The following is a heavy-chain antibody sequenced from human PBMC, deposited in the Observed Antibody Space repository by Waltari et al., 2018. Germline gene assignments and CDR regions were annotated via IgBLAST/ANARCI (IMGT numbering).Heavy chain of an antibody. D-gene: IGHD3-22*01. V-gene: IGHV4-59*11. CDR2: IYYSGST. Sequence: QVQLQESGPGLVKPSETLSLTCTVSGGSISGHYWSWIRQPPGKGLEWIGYIYYSGSTNYNPSLKSRVTISVDTSKNQFSLKLSPVTAADTAVYYCARGVSTYIWFDPWGQGTLVTVSS. CDR1: GGSISGHY. J-gene: IGHJ5*02. CDR3: ARGVSTYIWFDP.